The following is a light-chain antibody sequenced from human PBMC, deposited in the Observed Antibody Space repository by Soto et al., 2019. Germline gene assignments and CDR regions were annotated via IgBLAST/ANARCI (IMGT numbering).Light chain of an antibody. CDR1: RSDVGTYNL. CDR2: EGT. Sequence: SLTQPAPVSGSPGQSITISFTGTRSDVGTYNLVSWYQQHPGKAPKLMIYEGTKRPSGVSNRFSGSKSGNTASLTISGLQAEDDTDYYCCSYAGNSYVFGTGAKVTVL. V-gene: IGLV2-23*01. CDR3: CSYAGNSYV. J-gene: IGLJ1*01.